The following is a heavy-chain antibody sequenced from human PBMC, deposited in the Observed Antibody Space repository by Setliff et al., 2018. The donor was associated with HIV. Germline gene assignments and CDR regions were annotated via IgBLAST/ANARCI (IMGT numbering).Heavy chain of an antibody. D-gene: IGHD3-22*01. J-gene: IGHJ4*02. V-gene: IGHV4-59*08. Sequence: SETLSLTCTVSGGSISSYYWTWLRQFPGKGLEWIGFIVYTGSTTYNPSLNSRVTISVDTSKNQFSLKVTSVTAADTAVYYCGRQVPVPGVAVTPIDYWGQGTQVTVSS. CDR3: GRQVPVPGVAVTPIDY. CDR1: GGSISSYY. CDR2: IVYTGST.